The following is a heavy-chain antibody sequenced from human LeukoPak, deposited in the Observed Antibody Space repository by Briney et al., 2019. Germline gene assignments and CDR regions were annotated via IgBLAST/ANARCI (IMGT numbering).Heavy chain of an antibody. V-gene: IGHV3-64D*06. CDR1: GFTFSKYA. J-gene: IGHJ6*02. CDR2: IATNGRST. Sequence: GGSLRLSCSASGFTFSKYAMHWVRQTPGKGLQYVSSIATNGRSTYYADSVKGRFTISRDNSKNTLYLQMSSLRDEDTALYYCVRSSGGMDVWGQGTTVTVSS. D-gene: IGHD3-10*01. CDR3: VRSSGGMDV.